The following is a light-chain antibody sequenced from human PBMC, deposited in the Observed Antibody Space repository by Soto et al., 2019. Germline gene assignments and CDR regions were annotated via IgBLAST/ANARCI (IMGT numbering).Light chain of an antibody. Sequence: QSVLTQPPSASGTPGQRVTIACSGSSSNIGSTTVKWYQQLPGTAPTLLIYNNNQRPSGGPDRFSGSKSGTSASLAISGLQSEDEADYYCAAWDDSLNGVVFGGGTKLTVL. J-gene: IGLJ3*02. V-gene: IGLV1-44*01. CDR2: NNN. CDR1: SSNIGSTT. CDR3: AAWDDSLNGVV.